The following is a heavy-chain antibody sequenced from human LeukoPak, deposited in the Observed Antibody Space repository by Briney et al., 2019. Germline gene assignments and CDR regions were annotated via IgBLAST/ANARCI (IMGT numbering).Heavy chain of an antibody. Sequence: GGSLRLSCVGSGFSFNIFTMSWVRHIPGVGLQWVAAVSDSGGSTYYADSVRGRFTISRDNAKNSLYLQMNSLRAEDTAVYYCAREHSGYDFPGRDYYYMDVWGKGTTVTVSS. CDR1: GFSFNIFT. V-gene: IGHV3-23*01. D-gene: IGHD5-12*01. J-gene: IGHJ6*03. CDR2: VSDSGGST. CDR3: AREHSGYDFPGRDYYYMDV.